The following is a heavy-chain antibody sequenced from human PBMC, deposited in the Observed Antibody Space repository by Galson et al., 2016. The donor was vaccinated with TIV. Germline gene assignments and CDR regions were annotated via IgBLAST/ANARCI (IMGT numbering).Heavy chain of an antibody. D-gene: IGHD1-1*01. Sequence: SLRLSCAVSGFTFSNYAVNWVRQAPGKGLEWVSTISGSGLSTYYADSVKGRFTISRDNSKNTLYLQMDSLRAEDTAIYYCAKELVSIRPPAQGYFDLWGRGTLVTVSS. CDR1: GFTFSNYA. J-gene: IGHJ2*01. CDR2: ISGSGLST. CDR3: AKELVSIRPPAQGYFDL. V-gene: IGHV3-23*01.